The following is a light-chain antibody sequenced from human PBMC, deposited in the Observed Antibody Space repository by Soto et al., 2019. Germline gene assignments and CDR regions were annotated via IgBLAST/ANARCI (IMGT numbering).Light chain of an antibody. Sequence: DIQMTQSPSFLSASVGDRVSITCRASQSISRYLNWYQQKPGKAPKLLIYDASTLQSGVPSRFSGSGSGTDFTLTISSLQPEDFATYYCQQLNSYPLTFGAGTKVDIK. CDR1: QSISRY. CDR2: DAS. CDR3: QQLNSYPLT. J-gene: IGKJ3*01. V-gene: IGKV1-9*01.